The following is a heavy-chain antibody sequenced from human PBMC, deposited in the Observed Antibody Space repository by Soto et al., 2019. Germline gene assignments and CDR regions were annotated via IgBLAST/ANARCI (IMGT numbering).Heavy chain of an antibody. CDR1: GDSVSSNSAA. D-gene: IGHD3-10*01. CDR3: ARGTSMVRGVIITRGYYYYYGMDV. CDR2: TYYRSKWYN. V-gene: IGHV6-1*01. Sequence: PSQTLSLTCAISGDSVSSNSAAWNWIRQSPSRGLEWLGRTYYRSKWYNDYAVSVKSRITINPDTSKNQFSLQLNSVTPEDTAVYYCARGTSMVRGVIITRGYYYYYGMDVWGQGTTVTVSS. J-gene: IGHJ6*02.